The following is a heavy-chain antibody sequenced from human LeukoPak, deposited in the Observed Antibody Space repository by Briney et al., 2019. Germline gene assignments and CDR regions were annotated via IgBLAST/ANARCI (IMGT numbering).Heavy chain of an antibody. CDR1: GFTFSSYA. CDR3: AKGPAFASGSYYHY. D-gene: IGHD1-26*01. CDR2: ISGSGGST. J-gene: IGHJ4*02. Sequence: GGSLRLSCAASGFTFSSYAMSWVRQAPGKGLEWVSAISGSGGSTYYADSVKGRFTISRDSSKNTLYLQMNSLRAEDTAVYYCAKGPAFASGSYYHYWGQGTLVTVSS. V-gene: IGHV3-23*01.